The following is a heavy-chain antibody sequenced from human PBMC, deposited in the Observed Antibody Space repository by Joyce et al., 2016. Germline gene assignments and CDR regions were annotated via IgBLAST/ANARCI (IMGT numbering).Heavy chain of an antibody. CDR3: ATSLPSRVGGFQFFGLDV. J-gene: IGHJ6*02. D-gene: IGHD3-10*01. CDR2: MYNSETT. Sequence: HLQESGPGLVKPSETLSLTCTISGDSFSDTSYYWSWIRQPPGKGLEWLGFMYNSETTHYNPSLGGRLRISAGAAKKQFALRLTSVTSADTAVYYCATSLPSRVGGFQFFGLDVWGQGTTVIVS. V-gene: IGHV4-61*01. CDR1: GDSFSDTSYY.